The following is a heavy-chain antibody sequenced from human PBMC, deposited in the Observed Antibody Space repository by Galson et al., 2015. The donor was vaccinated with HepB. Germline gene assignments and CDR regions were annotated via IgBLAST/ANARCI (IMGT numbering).Heavy chain of an antibody. CDR2: ISSSGTTV. V-gene: IGHV3-11*01. J-gene: IGHJ3*02. Sequence: LRLSCAASGFTFSDYYMTWIRQAPGKGLEWVTYISSSGTTVYNADSVKGRFTISRDNAKNSLYLQMNSLRAEDTAVYYCTRSGYYSESAFDIWGQGTMVTVSS. CDR1: GFTFSDYY. CDR3: TRSGYYSESAFDI. D-gene: IGHD3-22*01.